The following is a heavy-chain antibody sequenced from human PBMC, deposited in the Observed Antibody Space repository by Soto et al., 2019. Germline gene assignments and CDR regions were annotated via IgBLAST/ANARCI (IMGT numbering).Heavy chain of an antibody. CDR2: INSDGSST. V-gene: IGHV3-74*01. D-gene: IGHD2-15*01. CDR3: ASLSRDATRYWYFDL. Sequence: EVQLVESGGGLVQPGGSLRLSCAASGFTFSSYWMHWVRQVPGKGLVWVSRINSDGSSTSYADSVKGRFTISRDNAKNTLYLQMNSLRAEDTAVYFCASLSRDATRYWYFDLWGRGTLVTVSS. CDR1: GFTFSSYW. J-gene: IGHJ2*01.